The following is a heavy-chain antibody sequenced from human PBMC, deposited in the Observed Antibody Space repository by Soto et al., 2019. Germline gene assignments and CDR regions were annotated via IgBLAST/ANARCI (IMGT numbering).Heavy chain of an antibody. J-gene: IGHJ4*02. V-gene: IGHV3-13*01. CDR3: AGDDWGPAHI. CDR2: ITGAGGA. CDR1: GFNFSSND. Sequence: GGSLRLSCAASGFNFSSNDMHWVRQATGKGLEWVSGITGAGGASYLGAVKGRFTISRDNAKNCLYLQMSSLRVEDTGVYYCAGDDWGPAHIRGQGTPVTVSS. D-gene: IGHD2-2*01.